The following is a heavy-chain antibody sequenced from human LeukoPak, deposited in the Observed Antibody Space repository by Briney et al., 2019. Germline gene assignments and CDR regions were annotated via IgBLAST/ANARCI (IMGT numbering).Heavy chain of an antibody. J-gene: IGHJ3*02. CDR1: GGSFSGYY. D-gene: IGHD2-2*01. CDR3: ARARIGGIVVVPAARHASDI. CDR2: INHSGST. V-gene: IGHV4-34*01. Sequence: SETLSLTCAVYGGSFSGYYWSWIRQPPGKGLEWIGEINHSGSTNYNPSLKSRVTISVDTSKNQFSLKLSSVTAADTAVYYCARARIGGIVVVPAARHASDIWGQGTMVTVSS.